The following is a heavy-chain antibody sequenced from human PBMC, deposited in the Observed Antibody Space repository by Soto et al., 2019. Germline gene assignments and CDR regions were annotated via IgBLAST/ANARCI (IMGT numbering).Heavy chain of an antibody. CDR2: IIPIFGTA. CDR1: GGTFSSYA. J-gene: IGHJ4*02. V-gene: IGHV1-69*12. D-gene: IGHD6-13*01. CDR3: ARDVIAAAGTAG. Sequence: QVQLVQSGAEVKKPGSLVKVSCKASGGTFSSYAISWVQQAPGQGLEWMGGIIPIFGTANYAQKFQGRVTITADESTSTAYMELSSLRSEDTAVYYCARDVIAAAGTAGWGQGTLVTVSS.